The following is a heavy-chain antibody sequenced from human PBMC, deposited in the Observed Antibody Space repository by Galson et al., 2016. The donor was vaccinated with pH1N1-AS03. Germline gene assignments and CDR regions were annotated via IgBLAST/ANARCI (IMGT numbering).Heavy chain of an antibody. V-gene: IGHV3-74*01. Sequence: SLRLSCAASGFTFSSYWMHWVRQAPGKGLVWVSRINSDGGSISYADSVKGRFTISIDNAKNTLYLQMNSLRAEDTAVYYCARGGGITMVRGVTVANLYYYYALDVWGQGTTVTVSS. CDR3: ARGGGITMVRGVTVANLYYYYALDV. J-gene: IGHJ6*02. CDR1: GFTFSSYW. D-gene: IGHD3-10*01. CDR2: INSDGGSI.